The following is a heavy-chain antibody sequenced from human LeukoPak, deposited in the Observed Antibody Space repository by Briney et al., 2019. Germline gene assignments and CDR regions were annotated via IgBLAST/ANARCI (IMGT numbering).Heavy chain of an antibody. CDR1: GGTFSSYA. CDR3: ARHVYTSDYFDY. J-gene: IGHJ4*02. CDR2: IIPILGIA. D-gene: IGHD2-8*01. Sequence: SVKVSCKASGGTFSSYAISWVRQAPGQGLEWMGRIIPILGIANYAQKFQGRVTITADKSASTAYMELSSLRSEDTAVYYCARHVYTSDYFDYWGQGTLVTVSS. V-gene: IGHV1-69*04.